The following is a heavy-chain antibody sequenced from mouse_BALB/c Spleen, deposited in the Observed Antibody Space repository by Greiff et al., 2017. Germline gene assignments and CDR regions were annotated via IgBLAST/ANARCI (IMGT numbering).Heavy chain of an antibody. V-gene: IGHV1S81*02. CDR1: GYTFTSYW. CDR3: ARSPGYYFDY. CDR2: INPSNGRT. J-gene: IGHJ2*01. Sequence: VKLQQPGAELVKPGASVKLSCKASGYTFTSYWMHWVKQRPGQGLEWIGEINPSNGRTNYNEKFKSKATLTVDKSSSTAYMQLSSLTSEDSAVYYCARSPGYYFDYWGQGTTLTVSS.